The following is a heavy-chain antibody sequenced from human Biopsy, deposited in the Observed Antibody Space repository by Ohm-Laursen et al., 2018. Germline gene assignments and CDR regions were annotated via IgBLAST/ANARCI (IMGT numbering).Heavy chain of an antibody. CDR2: IWYDGSNK. J-gene: IGHJ4*02. CDR1: GFTLISYG. CDR3: AKCMTGGSNYYFHH. Sequence: SLRLCYAAAGFTLISYGMHWVRQAPGKGLEWVAAIWYDGSNKNYADSVKGRFTISRDNSKNTLYLQMNSLRGEDAAAYYCAKCMTGGSNYYFHHCGQGTLVTVSS. V-gene: IGHV3-33*06. D-gene: IGHD2-8*01.